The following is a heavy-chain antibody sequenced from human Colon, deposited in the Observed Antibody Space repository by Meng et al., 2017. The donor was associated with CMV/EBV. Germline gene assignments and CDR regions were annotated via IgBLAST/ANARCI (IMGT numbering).Heavy chain of an antibody. V-gene: IGHV1-18*01. Sequence: SVKVSCKASGYTFTCYGISRVRQAPGQGLEWMGWISANNCDTNYAQKVQGRVTMTTDTSTNTAYLEVRSLRSDDTAVYYCARFLVVSAASKYYGMDVWGHGTTVTVSS. CDR1: GYTFTCYG. CDR2: ISANNCDT. D-gene: IGHD2-2*01. CDR3: ARFLVVSAASKYYGMDV. J-gene: IGHJ6*02.